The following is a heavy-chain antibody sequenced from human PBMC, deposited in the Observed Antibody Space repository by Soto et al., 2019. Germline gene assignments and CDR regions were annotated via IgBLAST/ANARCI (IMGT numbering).Heavy chain of an antibody. Sequence: SETLSLTCAVSGYSIGNTYYWGWIRHPPGKGLEWIGNIYHSGTTYYNPSLESRVTISVDTYKNQFSLKLSSVTAADTAVYYCAITVWGDYYPYGMDVWGQGTTVTVSS. J-gene: IGHJ6*02. CDR2: IYHSGTT. D-gene: IGHD4-4*01. V-gene: IGHV4-38-2*01. CDR3: AITVWGDYYPYGMDV. CDR1: GYSIGNTYY.